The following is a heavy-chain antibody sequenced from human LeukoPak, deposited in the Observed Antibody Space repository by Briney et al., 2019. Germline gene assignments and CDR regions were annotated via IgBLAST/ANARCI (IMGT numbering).Heavy chain of an antibody. V-gene: IGHV3-21*01. CDR2: ISSSSSYI. CDR1: GFTFRSYA. D-gene: IGHD3-22*01. CDR3: ARDSLYYDSSGLLFDY. J-gene: IGHJ4*02. Sequence: PGGSLRLSCAASGFTFRSYAMSWVRQAPGKGLEWVSSISSSSSYIYYADSVKGRFTISRDDAKNSLYLQMNSLRAEDTAVYYCARDSLYYDSSGLLFDYWGQGTLVTVSS.